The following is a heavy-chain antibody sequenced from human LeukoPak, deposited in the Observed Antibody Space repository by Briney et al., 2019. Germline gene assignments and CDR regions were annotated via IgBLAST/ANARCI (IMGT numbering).Heavy chain of an antibody. D-gene: IGHD5-12*01. Sequence: GGSLRLSCEASEFTFSNYNMNWVRQAPGQRLEWVSSITTSSTYVFYADSAKGRFTISRDNAQNSLYLQMNSLRAEDTAVYYCARDPYSGSYGNNYYYYMDVWGKGTTVTISS. CDR2: ITTSSTYV. V-gene: IGHV3-21*01. CDR1: EFTFSNYN. CDR3: ARDPYSGSYGNNYYYYMDV. J-gene: IGHJ6*03.